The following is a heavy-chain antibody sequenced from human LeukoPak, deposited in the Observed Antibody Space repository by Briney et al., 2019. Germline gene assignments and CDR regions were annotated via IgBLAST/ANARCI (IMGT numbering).Heavy chain of an antibody. Sequence: ASVKVSCKASGGTFSSYAISWVRQAPGQGLEWMGGSIPIFGTANYAQKFQGRVTITADESTSTAYMELSSLRSEDTAVYYCARASAPQGYYDSSGYPLGHFDYWGQGTLVTVSS. J-gene: IGHJ4*02. D-gene: IGHD3-22*01. V-gene: IGHV1-69*13. CDR1: GGTFSSYA. CDR2: SIPIFGTA. CDR3: ARASAPQGYYDSSGYPLGHFDY.